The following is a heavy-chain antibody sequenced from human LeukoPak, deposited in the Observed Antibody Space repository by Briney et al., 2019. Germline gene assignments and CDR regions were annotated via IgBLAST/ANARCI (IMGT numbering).Heavy chain of an antibody. Sequence: PGGSLRLSCAASGFTFSSYSMNWVRQAPGKGLEWVSYISSSSSTIYYADSVKGRFTISRDNAKNSLYLQMNSLRAEDTAVYYCARDINWPYRVSYYGMDVWGQGTTVTVSS. CDR2: ISSSSSTI. V-gene: IGHV3-48*04. J-gene: IGHJ6*02. CDR3: ARDINWPYRVSYYGMDV. CDR1: GFTFSSYS. D-gene: IGHD1-1*01.